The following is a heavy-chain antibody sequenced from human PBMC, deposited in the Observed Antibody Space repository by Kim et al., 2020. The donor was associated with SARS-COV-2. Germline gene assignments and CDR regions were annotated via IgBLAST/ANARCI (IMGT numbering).Heavy chain of an antibody. V-gene: IGHV1-3*01. J-gene: IGHJ4*02. CDR2: T. Sequence: TKYSQKFQGRVTITRDTSASTAYMELSSLRSEDTAVYYCVRGVPVRGLDYWGQGTLVTVSS. CDR3: VRGVPVRGLDY. D-gene: IGHD3-10*01.